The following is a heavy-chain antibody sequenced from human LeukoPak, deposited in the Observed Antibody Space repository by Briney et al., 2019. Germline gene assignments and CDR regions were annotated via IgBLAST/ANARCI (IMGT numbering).Heavy chain of an antibody. V-gene: IGHV5-51*01. D-gene: IGHD3/OR15-3a*01. Sequence: GESLETLWQGSGYRFSNYWIAWVRQVPGKGLEWMGVTGASDTRYSPSFEGQVTMAVDKSINTAYLQWSSLKASDTAIYYCARHFGTGIPFDFWGQGTMVIISS. CDR1: GYRFSNYW. CDR3: ARHFGTGIPFDF. CDR2: TGASDT. J-gene: IGHJ4*02.